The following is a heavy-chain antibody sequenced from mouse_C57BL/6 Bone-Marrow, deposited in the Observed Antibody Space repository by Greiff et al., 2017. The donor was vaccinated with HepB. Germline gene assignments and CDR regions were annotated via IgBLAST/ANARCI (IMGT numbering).Heavy chain of an antibody. J-gene: IGHJ3*01. V-gene: IGHV5-6*01. CDR1: GFTFSSYG. D-gene: IGHD2-3*01. CDR2: ISSGGSYT. CDR3: ARQGWLLRN. Sequence: EVKLVESGGDLVKPGGSLKLSCAASGFTFSSYGMSWVRQTPDKRLEWVATISSGGSYTYYPDSVKGRFTISRDNAKNTRYLQMSSLKSEDTAMYYCARQGWLLRNWGQGTLVTVSA.